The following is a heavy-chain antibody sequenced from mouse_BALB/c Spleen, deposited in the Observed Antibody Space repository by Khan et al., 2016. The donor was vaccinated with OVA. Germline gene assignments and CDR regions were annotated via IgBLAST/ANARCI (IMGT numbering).Heavy chain of an antibody. CDR1: GYSITSDYA. CDR3: ARIYGGDFDY. J-gene: IGHJ2*01. Sequence: QLQESGPGLVKPSQSLSLTCTVTGYSITSDYAWNWIRQFPGNKLEWMGYISYSGNTKYNPSLKSRISITRDTSTNQFFLQLNSVTIEDTATYYCARIYGGDFDYWGQGTILTVSA. V-gene: IGHV3-2*02. CDR2: ISYSGNT. D-gene: IGHD1-1*01.